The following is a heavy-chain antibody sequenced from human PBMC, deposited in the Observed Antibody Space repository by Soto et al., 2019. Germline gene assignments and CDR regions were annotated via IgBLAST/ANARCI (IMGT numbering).Heavy chain of an antibody. CDR1: GGAFTSYG. CDR2: IIPLFGSR. J-gene: IGHJ5*02. V-gene: IGHV1-69*01. D-gene: IGHD3-9*01. Sequence: QVQLVQSGAEVKKPGSSVKVSCKASGGAFTSYGITWVRQAPGQGLEWMGGIIPLFGSRSYAQKFQGRLTITAYESTRTAYMDLSSLRSEDTPVYYRARVHFDVLTLYYRGGFDPWGQGTLVTVSS. CDR3: ARVHFDVLTLYYRGGFDP.